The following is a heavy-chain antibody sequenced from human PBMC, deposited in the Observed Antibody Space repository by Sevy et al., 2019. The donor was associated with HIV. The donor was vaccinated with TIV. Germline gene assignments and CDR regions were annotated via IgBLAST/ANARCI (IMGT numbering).Heavy chain of an antibody. D-gene: IGHD6-6*01. CDR1: GFTFSSYA. CDR3: AKARSSSRDYNYHYGMDI. V-gene: IGHV3-23*01. Sequence: GGSLRLSCAASGFTFSSYAMSWVRQAPGKGLEWVSAISGSGGSTYYADSVKGRFTVSRDNSKNTLYLQMNSLRAEDEAVYYCAKARSSSRDYNYHYGMDIRGQGTTVTVSS. CDR2: ISGSGGST. J-gene: IGHJ6*02.